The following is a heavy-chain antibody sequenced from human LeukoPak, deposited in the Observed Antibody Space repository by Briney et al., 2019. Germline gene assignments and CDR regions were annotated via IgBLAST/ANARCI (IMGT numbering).Heavy chain of an antibody. Sequence: ASGPALVKPTQTLTLTCTFSGFSLSTSEMCVSWIRQPPGKALEWLARIDWDDGKYYSTSLKTRLTISKDTSKNQVVLTMTNLDPVDTATYYCARIRSSSGWVFDYWGQGTLVTVSS. D-gene: IGHD6-19*01. CDR1: GFSLSTSEMC. CDR2: IDWDDGK. CDR3: ARIRSSSGWVFDY. J-gene: IGHJ4*02. V-gene: IGHV2-70*11.